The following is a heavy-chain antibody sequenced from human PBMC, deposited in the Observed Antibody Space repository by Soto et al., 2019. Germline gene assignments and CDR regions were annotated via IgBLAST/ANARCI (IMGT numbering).Heavy chain of an antibody. V-gene: IGHV4-39*01. D-gene: IGHD2-21*01. J-gene: IGHJ4*02. CDR2: IFYTGTT. CDR3: ARLVVVAPVANV. CDR1: GGSVSYNSYY. Sequence: SETLSLTCSVYGGSVSYNSYYWGWIRQPPGKGLEWVGGIFYTGTTYYNPSLKDRLSISVDTSENSFSLNLTSVAAADTAVYFCARLVVVAPVANVWGQGALVTVSS.